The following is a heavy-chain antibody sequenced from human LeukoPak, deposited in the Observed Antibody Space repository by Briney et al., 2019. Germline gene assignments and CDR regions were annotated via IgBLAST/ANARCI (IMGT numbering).Heavy chain of an antibody. D-gene: IGHD1-26*01. Sequence: GASVKVSSKASGYTFTGYYIHWVRQAPGQGLEWMGWINPNSGGTNYAQKFQGRVTMTRDTSISTAYMELSRLRSDDTAVYYCARPNSGSYSHWGQGTLVTVSS. CDR3: ARPNSGSYSH. CDR2: INPNSGGT. CDR1: GYTFTGYY. V-gene: IGHV1-2*02. J-gene: IGHJ4*02.